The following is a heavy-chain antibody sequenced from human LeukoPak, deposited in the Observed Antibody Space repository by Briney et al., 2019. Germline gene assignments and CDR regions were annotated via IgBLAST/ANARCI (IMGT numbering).Heavy chain of an antibody. CDR1: GFTFSSYE. V-gene: IGHV3-48*03. Sequence: GGSLRLSCAVSGFTFSSYEMNWVRQAPGKGLEWVSYISSSGSAIYYADSVKGRFTISRDDAKNSLYLQMNSLRAEDTALYYCARIAMAGIGDGFDIWGQGTMVTVSS. D-gene: IGHD6-19*01. CDR3: ARIAMAGIGDGFDI. CDR2: ISSSGSAI. J-gene: IGHJ3*02.